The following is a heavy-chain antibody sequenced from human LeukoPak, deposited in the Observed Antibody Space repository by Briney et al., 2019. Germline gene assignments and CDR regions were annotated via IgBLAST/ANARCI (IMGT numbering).Heavy chain of an antibody. J-gene: IGHJ4*02. CDR2: IYYSGKT. CDR3: ARQTGSGLFILP. D-gene: IGHD3/OR15-3a*01. CDR1: GVSISSSNSY. Sequence: PSETLSLTCTVSGVSISSSNSYWGSIRQSPGKGLEWIGSIYYSGKTYYNSSLKSRVTISIDTSANLFSLKLNSVTAADTAFYFCARQTGSGLFILPGGQGTLVTVSS. V-gene: IGHV4-39*01.